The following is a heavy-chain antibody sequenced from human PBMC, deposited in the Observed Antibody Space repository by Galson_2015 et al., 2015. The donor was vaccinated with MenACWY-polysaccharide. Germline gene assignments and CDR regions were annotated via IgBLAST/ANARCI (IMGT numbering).Heavy chain of an antibody. V-gene: IGHV3-33*01. CDR2: IWYDGSNK. Sequence: SLRLSCAASGFTFRNFGMHWVRQAPGKGLEWVAVIWYDGSNKYYVDSVKGRFTISKDNSKNIPYLQMNSLRAEDTAIYYCATHRAGIGAQDWGQGTLVTVSS. CDR3: ATHRAGIGAQD. J-gene: IGHJ4*02. CDR1: GFTFRNFG. D-gene: IGHD6-25*01.